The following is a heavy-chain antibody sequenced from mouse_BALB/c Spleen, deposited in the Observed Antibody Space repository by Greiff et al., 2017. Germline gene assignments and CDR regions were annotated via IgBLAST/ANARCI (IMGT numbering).Heavy chain of an antibody. D-gene: IGHD1-2*01. CDR2: IRNKANGYTT. Sequence: EVKLMESGGGLVQPGGSLRLSCATSGFTFTDYYMSWVRQPPGKALEWLGFIRNKANGYTTEYSASVKGRFTISRDNSQSILYLQMNTLRAEDSATYYCARDKVITTAKNPYVYYAMDYWGQGTSVTVSS. J-gene: IGHJ4*01. CDR3: ARDKVITTAKNPYVYYAMDY. CDR1: GFTFTDYY. V-gene: IGHV7-3*02.